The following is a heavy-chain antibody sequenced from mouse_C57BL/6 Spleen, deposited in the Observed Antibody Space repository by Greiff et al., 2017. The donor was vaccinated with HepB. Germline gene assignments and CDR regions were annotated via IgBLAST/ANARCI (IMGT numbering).Heavy chain of an antibody. V-gene: IGHV5-9*04. Sequence: EVKLVESGGGLVKPGGSLKLSCAASGFTFSSYTMSWVRQTPEKRLEWVATISGGGGNTYYPDSVKGRVTISRGNDKNTLSLQMSSLRSEDTAVYYWARHLNYGDGWGFAYWGQGALVTVSA. D-gene: IGHD2-13*01. CDR1: GFTFSSYT. CDR3: ARHLNYGDGWGFAY. J-gene: IGHJ3*01. CDR2: ISGGGGNT.